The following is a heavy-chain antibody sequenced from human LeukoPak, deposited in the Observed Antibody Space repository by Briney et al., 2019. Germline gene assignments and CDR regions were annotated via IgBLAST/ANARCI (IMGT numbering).Heavy chain of an antibody. D-gene: IGHD6-19*01. J-gene: IGHJ4*02. CDR3: AKDSSGIRSPFDY. V-gene: IGHV3-23*01. CDR1: GFTFSSYA. CDR2: ISGSGGST. Sequence: GGSLRLSCAASGFTFSSYAMSRVRQAPGKGLEWVSAISGSGGSTYYADSVKGRFTISRDNSKNTLYLQMNSLRAEDTAVYYCAKDSSGIRSPFDYWGQGTLVTVSS.